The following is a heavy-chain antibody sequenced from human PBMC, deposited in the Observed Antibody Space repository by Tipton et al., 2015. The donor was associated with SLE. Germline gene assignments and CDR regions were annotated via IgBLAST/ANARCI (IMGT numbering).Heavy chain of an antibody. CDR2: IYYSGST. V-gene: IGHV4-59*12. J-gene: IGHJ6*02. Sequence: GLVKPSETLSLTCTVSGGSISSYYWSWIRQPPGKGLEWIGYIYYSGSTNYNPSLKSRVTISVDTSKNQFSLKLSSVTAADTAVYYCARDPTRAEDGMDVWGQGTTVTVSS. CDR3: ARDPTRAEDGMDV. D-gene: IGHD6-19*01. CDR1: GGSISSYY.